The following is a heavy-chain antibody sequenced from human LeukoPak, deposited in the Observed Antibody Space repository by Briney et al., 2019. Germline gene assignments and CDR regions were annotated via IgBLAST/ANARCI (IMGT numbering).Heavy chain of an antibody. CDR3: ARDRNGYLDY. V-gene: IGHV4-30-2*01. D-gene: IGHD1-1*01. J-gene: IGHJ4*02. Sequence: LRLSCAASGFTVSSNYMSWIRQPPGKGLEWIGYIYHSGSTYYNPSLKSRVTISVDRSKNQFSLKLSSVTAADTAVYYCARDRNGYLDYWGQGTLVTVSS. CDR1: GFTVSSNY. CDR2: IYHSGST.